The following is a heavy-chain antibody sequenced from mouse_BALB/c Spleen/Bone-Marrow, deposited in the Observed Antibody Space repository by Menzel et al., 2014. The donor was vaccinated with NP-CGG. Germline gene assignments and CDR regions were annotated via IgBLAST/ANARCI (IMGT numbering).Heavy chain of an antibody. V-gene: IGHV7-3*02. CDR3: ARDREGNYSYWYLDV. J-gene: IGHJ1*01. D-gene: IGHD2-1*01. CDR2: IRNKAKGYTT. Sequence: EVQLVESGGGLVQPGGSLRLSCATSGLTLTDYYMSWVRQPPGKALGWLGFIRNKAKGYTTEYSASVKGRFTISRDNSQSILYLQMNTLRPEDSGTYYCARDREGNYSYWYLDVWGAGTTVTVSS. CDR1: GLTLTDYY.